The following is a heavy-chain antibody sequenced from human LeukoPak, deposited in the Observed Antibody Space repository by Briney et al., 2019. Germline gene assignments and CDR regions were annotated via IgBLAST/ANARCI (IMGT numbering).Heavy chain of an antibody. J-gene: IGHJ5*02. CDR1: GGSTSGYY. D-gene: IGHD3-10*01. CDR2: IYYSGNT. Sequence: SETLSLTCSVSGGSTSGYYWSWIRQPPGKGLEWIGYIYYSGNTNYNPSLKSRVTISVDTSKNQFSLKLSSVTAADTAVYYCARGQYYYNWFDPWGQGTLVTVSS. CDR3: ARGQYYYNWFDP. V-gene: IGHV4-59*12.